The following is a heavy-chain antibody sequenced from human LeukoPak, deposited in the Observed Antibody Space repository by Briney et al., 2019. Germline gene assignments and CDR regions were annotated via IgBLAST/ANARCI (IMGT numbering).Heavy chain of an antibody. D-gene: IGHD3-10*01. Sequence: GASVKVSCKASGYTFTSYYMHWVRQAPGQGLEWMGIINSSGGSTSYAQKFQGRVTMTRDTSTSTVYMELSSLRSEDTAVYYCARDYYGSEPDSYYYYGMDVWGQGTRSPSP. CDR1: GYTFTSYY. J-gene: IGHJ6*02. CDR2: INSSGGST. CDR3: ARDYYGSEPDSYYYYGMDV. V-gene: IGHV1-46*01.